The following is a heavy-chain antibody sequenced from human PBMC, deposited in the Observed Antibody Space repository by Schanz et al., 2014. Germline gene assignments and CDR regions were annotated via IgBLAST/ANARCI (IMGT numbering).Heavy chain of an antibody. V-gene: IGHV1-69*04. D-gene: IGHD2-2*02. CDR1: GATFNSYA. CDR2: IIPILGIA. CDR3: AGTYCSSTSCYTGYYYMDV. J-gene: IGHJ6*03. Sequence: QVRLVQSGAEVKKPGSSVKVSCKSSGATFNSYAFGWVRQAPGQGLEWMGRIIPILGIATYAQKFQGRLTITADKSTSTAYMELSSLRSEDTAMYYCAGTYCSSTSCYTGYYYMDVWGKGTTVTVSS.